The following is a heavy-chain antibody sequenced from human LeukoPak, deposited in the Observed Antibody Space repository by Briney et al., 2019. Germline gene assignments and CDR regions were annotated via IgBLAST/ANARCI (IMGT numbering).Heavy chain of an antibody. J-gene: IGHJ4*02. CDR3: ARVGGGYGEDHFDY. CDR1: GGSISSSSYY. Sequence: SETLSLTRTVSGGSISSSSYYWGWIRQPPGKGLEWIGSIYYSGSTYYNPSLKSRVTISVDTSKNQFSLKLSSVTAADTAVYYCARVGGGYGEDHFDYWGQGTLVTVSS. D-gene: IGHD5-12*01. V-gene: IGHV4-39*07. CDR2: IYYSGST.